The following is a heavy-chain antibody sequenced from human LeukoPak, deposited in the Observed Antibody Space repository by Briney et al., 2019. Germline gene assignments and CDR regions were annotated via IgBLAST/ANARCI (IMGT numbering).Heavy chain of an antibody. J-gene: IGHJ5*02. CDR2: ISSNGGST. D-gene: IGHD3-22*01. CDR1: GFTFSSYA. Sequence: GGSLRLSCAASGFTFSSYAMHWVRQAPGKGLEYVSAISSNGGSTYYANSVKGRFTISRDNSKNTLYLQMGSLRAEDMAVYYCARDHYDSSGYYNWFDPWGQGTLVTVSS. CDR3: ARDHYDSSGYYNWFDP. V-gene: IGHV3-64*01.